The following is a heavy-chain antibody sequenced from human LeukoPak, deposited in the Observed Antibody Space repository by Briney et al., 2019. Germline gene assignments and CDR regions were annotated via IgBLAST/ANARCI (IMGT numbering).Heavy chain of an antibody. CDR3: ARLGYCSSTSCPIDY. V-gene: IGHV1-69*13. J-gene: IGHJ4*02. CDR2: IIPIFGTA. Sequence: SVKVSCKASGGTFSSYAISWVRQAPGQGLEWLGGIIPIFGTANYAQKFQGRVTITADESTSTAYMELSSLRSEDTAVYYCARLGYCSSTSCPIDYWGQGTLVTVSS. D-gene: IGHD2-2*01. CDR1: GGTFSSYA.